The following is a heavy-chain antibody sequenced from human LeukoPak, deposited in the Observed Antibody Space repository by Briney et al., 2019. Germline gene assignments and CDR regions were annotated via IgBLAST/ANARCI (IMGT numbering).Heavy chain of an antibody. D-gene: IGHD6-13*01. Sequence: GESLKISCRGSGYSFTTYWIGWVRQMPGKGLEWMGIIYPGDSDTRYSPSFQGQVTISADKSISTAYLQWSSLKASDTAMYYCARYFGYSSRWFDPWGQGTLVTVSS. CDR2: IYPGDSDT. J-gene: IGHJ5*02. CDR1: GYSFTTYW. CDR3: ARYFGYSSRWFDP. V-gene: IGHV5-51*01.